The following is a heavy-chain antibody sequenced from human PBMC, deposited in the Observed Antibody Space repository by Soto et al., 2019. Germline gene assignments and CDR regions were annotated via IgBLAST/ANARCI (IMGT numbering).Heavy chain of an antibody. J-gene: IGHJ4*02. Sequence: QVQLVESGGGVVQPGRSLRLSCAASGFTFSSYAMHWVRQAPGKGLEWVAVISYDGSNKYYADAVKGRFTISRDNSKNTLYLQMNSLSAEDTAVYYCAREGLAVSARYYFDYWGQGTLVTVSS. CDR3: AREGLAVSARYYFDY. D-gene: IGHD6-19*01. CDR2: ISYDGSNK. CDR1: GFTFSSYA. V-gene: IGHV3-30-3*01.